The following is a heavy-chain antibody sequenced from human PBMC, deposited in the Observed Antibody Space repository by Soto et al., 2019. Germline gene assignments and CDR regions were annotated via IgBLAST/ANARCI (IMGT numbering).Heavy chain of an antibody. Sequence: QVQLVESGGGVVQPGRSLRLSCAASGFTFSSYGMHWVRQAPGKGLEWVAVIWYDGSNKYYADSVKGRFTISRDNSKNTLYLQMTRLRAEDTAVYYCARWGIAAGDYWGHGTLVTVSS. CDR1: GFTFSSYG. D-gene: IGHD6-13*01. CDR3: ARWGIAAGDY. V-gene: IGHV3-33*01. J-gene: IGHJ4*01. CDR2: IWYDGSNK.